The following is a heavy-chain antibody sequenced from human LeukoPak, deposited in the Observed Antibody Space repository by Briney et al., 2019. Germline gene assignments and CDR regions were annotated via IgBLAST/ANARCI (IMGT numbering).Heavy chain of an antibody. CDR1: GYTFTGYY. J-gene: IGHJ4*02. Sequence: ASVKASCKASGYTFTGYYMHWVRQAPGQGLEWMGWINPNSGGTNYAQKFQGRVTMTRDTSISTAYMELSDLRSDDTAVYYCARGGKQWRGGNYFDSWGQGTLVTVSS. V-gene: IGHV1-2*02. CDR2: INPNSGGT. D-gene: IGHD6-19*01. CDR3: ARGGKQWRGGNYFDS.